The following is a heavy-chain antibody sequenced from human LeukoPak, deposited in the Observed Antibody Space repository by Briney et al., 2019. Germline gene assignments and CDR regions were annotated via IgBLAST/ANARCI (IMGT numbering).Heavy chain of an antibody. Sequence: GRSLRLSCAASGFTFSSYGMHWVRQAPGKGLEGVAVISYDGSNKYYADSVKGRFTICRDNSQNTLYLQMNSLLAEATTVYYCAKDLEDIVVVPAAPTEYYGMDVWGQGTTVTVSS. CDR3: AKDLEDIVVVPAAPTEYYGMDV. D-gene: IGHD2-2*01. J-gene: IGHJ6*02. V-gene: IGHV3-30*18. CDR2: ISYDGSNK. CDR1: GFTFSSYG.